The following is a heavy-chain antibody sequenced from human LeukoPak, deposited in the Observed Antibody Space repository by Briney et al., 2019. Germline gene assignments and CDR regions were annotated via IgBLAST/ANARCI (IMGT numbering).Heavy chain of an antibody. Sequence: GGSLRLSCAASGFTFNSYRLSWVRQAPGKGLEWVSTVNADGGNTYYADSLKGRFTISRDNSKSTLILQMNSLRVEDTALYYCTKRVKYGGTWDHFADWGQGTLVTVYS. D-gene: IGHD1-26*01. J-gene: IGHJ4*02. CDR2: VNADGGNT. CDR1: GFTFNSYR. V-gene: IGHV3-23*01. CDR3: TKRVKYGGTWDHFAD.